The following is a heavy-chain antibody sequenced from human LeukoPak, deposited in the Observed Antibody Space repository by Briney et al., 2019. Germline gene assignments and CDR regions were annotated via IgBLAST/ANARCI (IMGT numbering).Heavy chain of an antibody. CDR2: ITSSGGNT. V-gene: IGHV3-23*01. J-gene: IGHJ4*02. CDR3: AKLLIPVLEWLPGRDY. CDR1: GFTFSNFA. D-gene: IGHD3-3*01. Sequence: GGSLRLSCAASGFTFSNFAMTWVRQAPGKGLEWVSGITSSGGNTYYADSARGRFTISRDNSRNTLYLQINSLRAEDTAVYYCAKLLIPVLEWLPGRDYWGQGTLVTVSS.